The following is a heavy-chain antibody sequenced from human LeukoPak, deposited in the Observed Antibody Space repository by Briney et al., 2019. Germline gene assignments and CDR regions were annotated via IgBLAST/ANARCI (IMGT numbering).Heavy chain of an antibody. CDR2: INHSGST. CDR1: GGSFSGYY. CDR3: ARRRRATVTVDY. J-gene: IGHJ4*02. Sequence: PSETLSLTCAVYGGSFSGYYWSWIRQPPGKGLEWIGEINHSGSTNYNPSLKSRVTISVDTSKNQFSLKLSSVTAADTAVYYCARRRRATVTVDYWGQGTLVTVSS. D-gene: IGHD4-17*01. V-gene: IGHV4-34*01.